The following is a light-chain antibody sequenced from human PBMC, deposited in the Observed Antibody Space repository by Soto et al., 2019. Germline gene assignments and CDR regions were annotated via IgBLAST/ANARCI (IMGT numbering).Light chain of an antibody. J-gene: IGKJ2*01. Sequence: DIQMTQSPSFLSASVGDRVTITCRASQSISNYLNWYQQKPGKAPKLLIYAASSLQSGVPSRFSGSGSGTDFTLTISSLQPEDFATYYCQQSYSTPYTFGQGTKVDIK. CDR1: QSISNY. CDR2: AAS. CDR3: QQSYSTPYT. V-gene: IGKV1-39*01.